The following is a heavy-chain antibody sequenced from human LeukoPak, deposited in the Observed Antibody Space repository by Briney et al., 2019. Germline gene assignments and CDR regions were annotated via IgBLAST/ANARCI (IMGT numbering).Heavy chain of an antibody. J-gene: IGHJ4*02. CDR1: GFTFTSYW. CDR3: ARDLAFTGYSSSWLNY. V-gene: IGHV3-74*01. CDR2: VNTDGTMA. Sequence: GGSLRLSCAASGFTFTSYWMHWVRQAPGKGLAWVSHVNTDGTMADYADSVKGRFTISRDNAKNTVHLQMTSLRAEDTAVYYCARDLAFTGYSSSWLNYWGQGTLVTVSS. D-gene: IGHD6-13*01.